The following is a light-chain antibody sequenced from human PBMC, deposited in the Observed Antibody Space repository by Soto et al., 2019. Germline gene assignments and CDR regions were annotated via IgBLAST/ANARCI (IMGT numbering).Light chain of an antibody. Sequence: QSVLTQPPSASGTPGQRVTINCSGGTSNIGNNFVSWYQQLPGAAPKLLIYSDNQRPSGVTDRVSASKSGTSASLAISGLRSEDEADYYCATWDASLSGRVFGGGTKLTVL. CDR2: SDN. CDR1: TSNIGNNF. CDR3: ATWDASLSGRV. J-gene: IGLJ3*02. V-gene: IGLV1-47*02.